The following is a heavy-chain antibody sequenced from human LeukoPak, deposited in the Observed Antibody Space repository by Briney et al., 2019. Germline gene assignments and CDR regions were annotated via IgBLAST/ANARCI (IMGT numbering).Heavy chain of an antibody. CDR1: GFTVSSNY. CDR3: ARAPITVTTYFDY. D-gene: IGHD4-17*01. J-gene: IGHJ4*02. V-gene: IGHV3-66*01. CDR2: IYSGGST. Sequence: PGGSLRLSCAASGFTVSSNYMSWVRQAPVKGLEWVSVIYSGGSTYYADSVKGRFTISRDNSKNTLYLQMNSLRAEDTAVYYCARAPITVTTYFDYWGQGTLVTVSS.